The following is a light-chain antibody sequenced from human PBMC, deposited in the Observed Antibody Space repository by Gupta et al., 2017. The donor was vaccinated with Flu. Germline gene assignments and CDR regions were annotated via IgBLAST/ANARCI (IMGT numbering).Light chain of an antibody. CDR2: QAS. J-gene: IGKJ2*01. V-gene: IGKV1-5*03. CDR3: QQENSPSYA. CDR1: QNINNR. Sequence: DIQMTQSPSTLSASIGDRVAITCRSSQNINNRLAWYQQKPGEAPQLLIYQASILETGVPSRFSGSGSGTEFTLIINSLQPDEHATYFCQQENSPSYAFGQGT.